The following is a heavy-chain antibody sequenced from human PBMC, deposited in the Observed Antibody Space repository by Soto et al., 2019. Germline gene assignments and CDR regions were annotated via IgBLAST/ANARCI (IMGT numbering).Heavy chain of an antibody. V-gene: IGHV4-30-2*01. CDR2: LYHTGNT. Sequence: QLQLQQSGSGLVKPSQTLSLTCAVSGGSISSGGYSWSWIRQPPGNGLEWIGYLYHTGNTYYNPSLESRVTISVDRSKNQFSLELTSVTAADTAVYYCARFRGTAILDYWGQGTLVTVSS. CDR1: GGSISSGGYS. CDR3: ARFRGTAILDY. D-gene: IGHD2-21*02. J-gene: IGHJ4*02.